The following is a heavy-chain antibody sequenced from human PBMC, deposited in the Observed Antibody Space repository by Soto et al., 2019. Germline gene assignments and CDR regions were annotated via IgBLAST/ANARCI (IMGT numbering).Heavy chain of an antibody. CDR3: ARRDYTNYGDFDY. CDR2: IYPGDSDT. Sequence: GSLKVSCTGSGCSFTSYLIGGVRQMPGKGLEWMGIIYPGDSDTRYSPSFQGQVTISADKSISTAYLQWSSLKASDTAMYYCARRDYTNYGDFDYWGQGTLVTVSS. V-gene: IGHV5-51*01. D-gene: IGHD4-4*01. J-gene: IGHJ4*02. CDR1: GCSFTSYL.